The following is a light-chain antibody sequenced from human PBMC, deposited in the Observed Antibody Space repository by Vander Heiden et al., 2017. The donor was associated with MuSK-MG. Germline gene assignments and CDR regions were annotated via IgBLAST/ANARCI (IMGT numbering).Light chain of an antibody. CDR2: ATS. CDR1: QAISHS. Sequence: DIQMTQSPSSLSASVGDSVTLSCRASQAISHSLAWYQQRPGSAPKLLIFATSRLEDGVPSRFSGSGYGTDYTFTISSLQPEDFATYYCLQYYFTPLTFGGGTKVEVK. V-gene: IGKV1-NL1*01. CDR3: LQYYFTPLT. J-gene: IGKJ4*01.